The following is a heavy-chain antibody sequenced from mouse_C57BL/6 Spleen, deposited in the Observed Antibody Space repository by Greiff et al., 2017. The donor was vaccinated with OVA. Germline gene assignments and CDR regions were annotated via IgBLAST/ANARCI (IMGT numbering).Heavy chain of an antibody. CDR1: GYAFSSYW. CDR3: ARADSNYVGYYAMDY. CDR2: IYPGDGDT. V-gene: IGHV1-80*01. J-gene: IGHJ4*01. Sequence: VKLVESGAELVKPGASVKISCKASGYAFSSYWMNWVKQRPGKGLEWIGQIYPGDGDTNYNGKFKGKATLTADKSSSTAYMQLSSLTSEDSAVYFCARADSNYVGYYAMDYWGQGTSVTVSS. D-gene: IGHD2-5*01.